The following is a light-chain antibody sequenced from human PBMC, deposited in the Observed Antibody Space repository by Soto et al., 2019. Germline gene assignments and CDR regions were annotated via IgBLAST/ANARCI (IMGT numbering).Light chain of an antibody. J-gene: IGLJ1*01. CDR2: EVS. Sequence: QSVLTQPPSVSGCPGQSVTISCSGTSSDVGSYNRVSWYQQAPGTAPKVVIYEVSNRPSGVPDRFSGSKSGNTASLTISGLQPEDEADYYCYSSTSGNTYVFGTGTKVTVL. CDR1: SSDVGSYNR. CDR3: YSSTSGNTYV. V-gene: IGLV2-18*02.